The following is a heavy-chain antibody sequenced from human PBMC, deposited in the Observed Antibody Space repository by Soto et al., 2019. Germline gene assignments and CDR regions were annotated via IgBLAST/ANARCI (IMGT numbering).Heavy chain of an antibody. V-gene: IGHV3-48*03. CDR1: GFSFSGYE. J-gene: IGHJ6*02. Sequence: GGSLRLSCAASGFSFSGYEMNWVRQAPGKGLEWISYISVSGTTIYYADSVKGRFTISRDNAKKSLYLQMNSLRAEDTAVYYCAREVKVFGVILPTPMDVSGQETRLTTSS. D-gene: IGHD3-3*01. CDR3: AREVKVFGVILPTPMDV. CDR2: ISVSGTTI.